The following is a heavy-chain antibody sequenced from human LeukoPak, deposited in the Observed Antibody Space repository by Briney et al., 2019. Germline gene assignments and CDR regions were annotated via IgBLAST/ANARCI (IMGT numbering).Heavy chain of an antibody. V-gene: IGHV1-8*01. J-gene: IGHJ4*02. Sequence: GASVKVSCKASGYTFTSYDINWVRQATGQGLEWMGWMNPNSGNTGYAQKFQGRVTMTRNTSISTAYMELRSLRSDDTAVYYCARTTWGGSFNPYYFDYWGQGTLVTVSS. CDR3: ARTTWGGSFNPYYFDY. D-gene: IGHD1-26*01. CDR2: MNPNSGNT. CDR1: GYTFTSYD.